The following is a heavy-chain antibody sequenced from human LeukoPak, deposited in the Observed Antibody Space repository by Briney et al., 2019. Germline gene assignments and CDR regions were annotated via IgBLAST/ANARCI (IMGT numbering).Heavy chain of an antibody. CDR2: ISGSGGST. CDR1: GFTFNNYA. V-gene: IGHV3-23*01. CDR3: ARGVAGVYFYYYMDV. D-gene: IGHD1-14*01. J-gene: IGHJ6*03. Sequence: GGSLRLSCAASGFTFNNYAMSWVRQAPGKGLEWVSAISGSGGSTYYADSVKGRFTISRDISKNTLYLQMNSLRAEDTAVYYCARGVAGVYFYYYMDVWGKGTTVTVSS.